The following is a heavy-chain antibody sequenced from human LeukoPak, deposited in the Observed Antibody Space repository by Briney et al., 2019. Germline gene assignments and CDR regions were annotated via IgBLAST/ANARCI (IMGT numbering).Heavy chain of an antibody. CDR1: GFNVSSNY. CDR3: ASHYASGSYFTAGAFDI. V-gene: IGHV3-53*01. D-gene: IGHD3-10*01. CDR2: IYSGGST. Sequence: GGSLRLSCAASGFNVSSNYMSWVRQAPGKGLEWVSIIYSGGSTYYADSVKGRFSISRDKAKNTVYLQMNSLRADDTALYYCASHYASGSYFTAGAFDIWGQGTMVTVSS. J-gene: IGHJ3*02.